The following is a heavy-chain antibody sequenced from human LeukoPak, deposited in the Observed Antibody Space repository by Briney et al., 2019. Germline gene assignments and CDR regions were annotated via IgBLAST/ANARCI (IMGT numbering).Heavy chain of an antibody. J-gene: IGHJ4*02. CDR2: ISWNSGSI. CDR1: GFTFDDYA. CDR3: ARERGLDY. V-gene: IGHV3-9*01. Sequence: GGSLRLSCAASGFTFDDYAMHWVRQAPGKGLEWVSGISWNSGSIGYADSVKGRFTISRDNAKNSLYLQMNSLRAEDTAVYYCARERGLDYWGQGTLVTVSS.